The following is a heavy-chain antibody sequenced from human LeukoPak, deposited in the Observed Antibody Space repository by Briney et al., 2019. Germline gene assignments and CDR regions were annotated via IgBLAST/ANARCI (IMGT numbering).Heavy chain of an antibody. V-gene: IGHV3-30*18. CDR2: ISYDGSNK. Sequence: GGSLRLSCAASGFTFSSYGMHWVRQAPGKGLEWVAVISYDGSNKYYADSVKGRFTISRDNSKNTLYLQMNSLRAEDTAVYYCANTAMVHWGQGTLVTVSS. J-gene: IGHJ4*02. CDR3: ANTAMVH. CDR1: GFTFSSYG. D-gene: IGHD5-18*01.